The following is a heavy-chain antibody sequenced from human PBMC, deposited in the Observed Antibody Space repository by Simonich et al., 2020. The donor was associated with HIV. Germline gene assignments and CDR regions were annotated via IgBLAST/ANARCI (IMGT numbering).Heavy chain of an antibody. CDR3: ARAFYQILYYFDY. CDR1: GGSFSGNY. CDR2: INHSGST. Sequence: QVQLQQWGAGLLKPSETLSLTCAVYGGSFSGNYWSWIRQPPGKGLEWIGEINHSGSTNYHPSLKSRVTISVDTSKNQFSLKLSSVTAADTAVYYCARAFYQILYYFDYWGQGTLVTVSS. V-gene: IGHV4-34*01. J-gene: IGHJ4*02. D-gene: IGHD2-2*01.